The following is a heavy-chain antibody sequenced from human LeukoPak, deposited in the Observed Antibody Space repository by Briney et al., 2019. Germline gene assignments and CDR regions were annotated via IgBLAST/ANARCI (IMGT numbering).Heavy chain of an antibody. CDR3: ARHRLAARRLPDAFDI. V-gene: IGHV4-59*05. CDR1: GGSISSYY. J-gene: IGHJ3*02. Sequence: PSETLSLTCTVSGGSISSYYWSWIRQPPGKGLEWIGSIYYSGSTYYNPSLKSRVTISVDTSKNQFSLKLSSVTAADTAVYYCARHRLAARRLPDAFDIWGQGTMVTVSS. D-gene: IGHD6-6*01. CDR2: IYYSGST.